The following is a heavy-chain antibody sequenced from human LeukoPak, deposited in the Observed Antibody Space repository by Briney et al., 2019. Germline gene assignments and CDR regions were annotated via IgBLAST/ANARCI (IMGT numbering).Heavy chain of an antibody. CDR2: ISSSSSYI. CDR1: TFTFSSYN. Sequence: GGSLRLSCAASTFTFSSYNMNWVRQAPGKGLEWVSSISSSSSYIYYADSVKGRFTISRDNAKNSLYLQMNSLRAEDTAVYYCASRQQLTTQFDYWGQGTLVTVSS. J-gene: IGHJ4*02. V-gene: IGHV3-21*01. CDR3: ASRQQLTTQFDY. D-gene: IGHD6-13*01.